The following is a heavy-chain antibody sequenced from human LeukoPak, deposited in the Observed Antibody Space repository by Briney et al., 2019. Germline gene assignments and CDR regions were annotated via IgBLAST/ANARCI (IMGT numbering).Heavy chain of an antibody. Sequence: SETLSLTCTVSGGSISSSSYYWGWIRQPPGKGLEWIGSIYYSGSTYYNPSLKSRVTISVDTSKNQFSLKLSSVTAADTAVYYCARATLDYYDSSGSFDYWGQGTLVTVSS. CDR2: IYYSGST. CDR3: ARATLDYYDSSGSFDY. J-gene: IGHJ4*02. V-gene: IGHV4-39*01. D-gene: IGHD3-22*01. CDR1: GGSISSSSYY.